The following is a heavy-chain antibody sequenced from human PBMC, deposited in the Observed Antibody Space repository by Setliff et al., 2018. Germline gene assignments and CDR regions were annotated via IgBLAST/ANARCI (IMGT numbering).Heavy chain of an antibody. Sequence: SETLSLTCTVSGRSVSRDSDFWNWIRRSAGNKLEWIGHIYSSGSTEYNPSLKSRVTMSVDASKNQLSLKLSSVTAADSAIYYCARQVDTPMAPIDYWGQGTLVTVSS. CDR3: ARQVDTPMAPIDY. J-gene: IGHJ4*02. D-gene: IGHD5-18*01. CDR2: IYSSGST. V-gene: IGHV4-61*09. CDR1: GRSVSRDSDF.